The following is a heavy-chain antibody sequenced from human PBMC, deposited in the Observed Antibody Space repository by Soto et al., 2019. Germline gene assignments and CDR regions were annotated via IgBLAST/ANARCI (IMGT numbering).Heavy chain of an antibody. CDR2: INHSGST. V-gene: IGHV4-34*01. Sequence: PEETRSLTCAVYGGSFSGDCWSWIRQPPGKGLEWIGEINHSGSTNYNPSLKSRVTISVDTSKNQFSLKLSSVTAADTAVYYCASARAAAGPSYYYYGMDVWGQGTTVTVSS. CDR1: GGSFSGDC. D-gene: IGHD6-13*01. J-gene: IGHJ6*02. CDR3: ASARAAAGPSYYYYGMDV.